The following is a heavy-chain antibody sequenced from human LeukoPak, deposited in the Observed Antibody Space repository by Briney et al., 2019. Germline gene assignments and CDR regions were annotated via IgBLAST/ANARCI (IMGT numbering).Heavy chain of an antibody. V-gene: IGHV4-59*08. D-gene: IGHD5-18*01. CDR1: SGSINTYY. Sequence: SETLSLTCTLSSGSINTYYWSCIRQPPGKGLEWIAYVRDNGESNYNPSLKSRVAISLDTANNQISLRLNFVTAADTAIYYCARQPANTAAFDIWGLGTMVTVSS. CDR2: VRDNGES. CDR3: ARQPANTAAFDI. J-gene: IGHJ3*02.